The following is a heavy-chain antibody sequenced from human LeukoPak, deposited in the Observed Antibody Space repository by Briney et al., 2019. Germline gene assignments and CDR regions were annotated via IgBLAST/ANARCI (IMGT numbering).Heavy chain of an antibody. D-gene: IGHD6-19*01. CDR3: ARDGGGIAVAPNWFDP. Sequence: GGSLRLSCAASGFTFSSYWMSWVRQAPGKGLEWVANIKQDGSEKYYVDSVKGRFTISRDNAKNSLYLQMNSLRAEDTAVYSCARDGGGIAVAPNWFDPWGQGTLVTVSS. J-gene: IGHJ5*02. V-gene: IGHV3-7*01. CDR2: IKQDGSEK. CDR1: GFTFSSYW.